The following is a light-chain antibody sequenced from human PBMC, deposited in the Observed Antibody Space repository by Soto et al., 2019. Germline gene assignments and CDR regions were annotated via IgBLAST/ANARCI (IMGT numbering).Light chain of an antibody. CDR1: QDIRND. J-gene: IGKJ3*01. CDR2: AAS. CDR3: LQAYNYPFP. V-gene: IGKV1-6*01. Sequence: AIQMTQSPSSLSASVGDRVTITCRASQDIRNDLGWYQQKPGQAPNLLIFAASTLQIGVPSRLSGSGSGTYFTLTISSLQPDDFATYDCLQAYNYPFPVGPGTTVDIK.